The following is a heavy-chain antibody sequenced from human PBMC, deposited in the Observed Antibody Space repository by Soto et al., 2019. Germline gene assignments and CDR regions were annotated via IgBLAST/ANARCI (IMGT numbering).Heavy chain of an antibody. Sequence: ASVKVSCKASGYTFTGYYMHWVRQAPGQGLEWMGWINPNSGGTNYAQKFQGWVTMTRDTSISTAYMELSRLRSDDTAVYYCAIDLNPSIAAQDYYYGMDVWGQGTTVTVSS. V-gene: IGHV1-2*04. CDR2: INPNSGGT. CDR3: AIDLNPSIAAQDYYYGMDV. D-gene: IGHD6-6*01. CDR1: GYTFTGYY. J-gene: IGHJ6*02.